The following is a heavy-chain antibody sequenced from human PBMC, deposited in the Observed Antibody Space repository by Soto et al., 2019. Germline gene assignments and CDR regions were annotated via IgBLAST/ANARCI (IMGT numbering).Heavy chain of an antibody. V-gene: IGHV4-30-2*01. D-gene: IGHD4-17*01. Sequence: SETLSLTCAVSAGSISSGGYSWSWIRQPPGKGLEWIGYIYHSGSTYYNPSLKSRVTISVDRSKNQFSLKLSSVTAADTAVYYCARLSNGDYNWFDPWGQGTLVTVSS. J-gene: IGHJ5*02. CDR2: IYHSGST. CDR3: ARLSNGDYNWFDP. CDR1: AGSISSGGYS.